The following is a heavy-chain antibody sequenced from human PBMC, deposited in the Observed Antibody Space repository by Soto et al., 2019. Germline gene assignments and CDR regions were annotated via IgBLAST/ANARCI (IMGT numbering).Heavy chain of an antibody. V-gene: IGHV3-33*01. J-gene: IGHJ4*02. D-gene: IGHD3-16*01. CDR3: ARADGGELDY. CDR2: IWYDGSNK. CDR1: GFTFSSYG. Sequence: GSLRLSCAASGFTFSSYGMHWVRQAPGKGLEWVAVIWYDGSNKYYADSVKGRFTISRVNSKNTLYLQMNSLRAEDTAVYYCARADGGELDYWGQGTLGTVSS.